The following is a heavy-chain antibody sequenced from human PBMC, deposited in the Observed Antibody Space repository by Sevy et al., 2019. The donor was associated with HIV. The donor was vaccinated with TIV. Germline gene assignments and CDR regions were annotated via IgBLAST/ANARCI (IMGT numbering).Heavy chain of an antibody. V-gene: IGHV3-48*02. CDR3: ARHLDGSYSIDNYYYGLAV. CDR1: GFTFSSYS. Sequence: GGSLRLSCEASGFTFSSYSMNWVRQAPGKGLEWLAYISTGGNIIYYAASAKGRFVISRDNTKRSLSLQMSSLRDEDTAVYFCARHLDGSYSIDNYYYGLAVWGQGTTVTVSS. J-gene: IGHJ6*02. D-gene: IGHD2-15*01. CDR2: ISTGGNII.